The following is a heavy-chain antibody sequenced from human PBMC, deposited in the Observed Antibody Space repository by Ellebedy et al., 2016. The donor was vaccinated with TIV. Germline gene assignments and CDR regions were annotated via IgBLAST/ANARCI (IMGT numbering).Heavy chain of an antibody. Sequence: SETLSLTCTVSGGSISSYPYYWGWIRQPPGKGLEWIGSIYYSGSTYYNPSLKSRVTISVDTSKNQFSLKLSSVTAADTAVYYCARHLLHPNLRLGELSLNWYFDLWGRGTLVTVSS. CDR2: IYYSGST. J-gene: IGHJ2*01. CDR3: ARHLLHPNLRLGELSLNWYFDL. V-gene: IGHV4-39*01. CDR1: GGSISSYPYY. D-gene: IGHD3-16*02.